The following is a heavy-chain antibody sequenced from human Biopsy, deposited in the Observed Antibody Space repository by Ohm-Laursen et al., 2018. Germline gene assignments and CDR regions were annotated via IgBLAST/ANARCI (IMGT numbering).Heavy chain of an antibody. CDR1: GGSISDDY. D-gene: IGHD3-3*01. V-gene: IGHV4-59*01. J-gene: IGHJ4*02. CDR3: ARERQFRFLEGAFDY. Sequence: GTLSLTCTVSGGSISDDYWNWIRQPPGKGLQVIGYISSGGRAKYNPSLKSRLTISLDTSKNQLSLRLSSVIAADSAIYYCARERQFRFLEGAFDYWGQGILVTVSS. CDR2: ISSGGRA.